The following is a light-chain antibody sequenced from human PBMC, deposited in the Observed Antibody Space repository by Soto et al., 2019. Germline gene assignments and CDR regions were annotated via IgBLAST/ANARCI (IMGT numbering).Light chain of an antibody. V-gene: IGKV3-15*01. CDR1: QSVSSN. Sequence: EIVLTQSPAPLSASPGERATLSCRASQSVSSNLAWYQQKPGQAPRLLIYGASTRATGIPARFSGSGSGTDFTLTIDRLEPEDFAVYYCQQSLNPKTFGQGTKVDIK. CDR2: GAS. CDR3: QQSLNPKT. J-gene: IGKJ1*01.